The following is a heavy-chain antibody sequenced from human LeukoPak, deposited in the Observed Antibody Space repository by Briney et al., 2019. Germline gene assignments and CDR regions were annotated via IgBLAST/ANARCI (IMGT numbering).Heavy chain of an antibody. V-gene: IGHV3-21*01. Sequence: GGPLRLSCEASGITFSSYSMNWLRQAPGKGLEWVSSISSSSSYIYYADSVKGRFTISRDNAKNSLYLQMNNLRAEDTAVYYCARASGWEAFDYWGQGALVTVSS. CDR3: ARASGWEAFDY. J-gene: IGHJ4*02. D-gene: IGHD3-22*01. CDR1: GITFSSYS. CDR2: ISSSSSYI.